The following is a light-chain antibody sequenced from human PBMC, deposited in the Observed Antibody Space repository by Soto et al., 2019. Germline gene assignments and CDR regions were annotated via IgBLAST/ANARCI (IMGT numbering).Light chain of an antibody. CDR3: QQRRNWPPLT. CDR2: DAS. V-gene: IGKV3-11*01. Sequence: EVVLTQSPATLSLSPGERATLSCTASQSISTYLTWYQHKPGQAPRLLIYDASRRAPGIPARFSGSGSGTDFTLTISSLEPDDFAVYYCQQRRNWPPLTFGGGTKVEIK. CDR1: QSISTY. J-gene: IGKJ4*01.